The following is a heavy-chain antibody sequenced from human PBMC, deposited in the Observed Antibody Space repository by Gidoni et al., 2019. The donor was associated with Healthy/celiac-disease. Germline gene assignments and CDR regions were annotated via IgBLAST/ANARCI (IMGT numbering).Heavy chain of an antibody. Sequence: QVQLQESGPGLVKPSETLSLNCTVPHGSISSYYWSWIRQPPGKGLEWIGYIYYSGSTNYNPSLKSRVTISVDTSKNQFSLKLSSVTAADTAVYYCARHYYGSGSYFPHFDYWGQGTLVTVSS. CDR2: IYYSGST. D-gene: IGHD3-10*01. J-gene: IGHJ4*02. V-gene: IGHV4-59*08. CDR1: HGSISSYY. CDR3: ARHYYGSGSYFPHFDY.